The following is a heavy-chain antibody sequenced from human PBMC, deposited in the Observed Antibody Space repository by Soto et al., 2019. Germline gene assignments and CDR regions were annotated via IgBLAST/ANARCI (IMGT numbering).Heavy chain of an antibody. Sequence: GGSLRLSCAASGFTFSSYAMSWVRQAPGKGLEWVSAISGSGGSTYYADSVKGRFTISRDNSKNTLYLQMNSLRAEDTAVYYCAKVATQLPYEEANLGGMDVWGQGTTVTVSS. CDR2: ISGSGGST. V-gene: IGHV3-23*01. J-gene: IGHJ6*02. CDR1: GFTFSSYA. D-gene: IGHD2-2*02. CDR3: AKVATQLPYEEANLGGMDV.